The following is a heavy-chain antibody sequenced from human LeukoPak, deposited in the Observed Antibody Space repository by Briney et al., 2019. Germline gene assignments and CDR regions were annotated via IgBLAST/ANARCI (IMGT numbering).Heavy chain of an antibody. Sequence: ASVKVSCKASGYTFTNYGITWVRQAPGQGLEWMGWISAYIGNTNYAQKLQGRVTMTTDTSTSTAYMELRSLRSDDTAVYYCARDLADYYGSGSYVSYYYYMDVWGKGTTVTISS. CDR2: ISAYIGNT. V-gene: IGHV1-18*01. CDR1: GYTFTNYG. D-gene: IGHD3-10*01. CDR3: ARDLADYYGSGSYVSYYYYMDV. J-gene: IGHJ6*03.